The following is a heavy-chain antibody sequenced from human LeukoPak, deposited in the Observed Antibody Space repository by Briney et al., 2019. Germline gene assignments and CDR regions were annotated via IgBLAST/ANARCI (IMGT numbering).Heavy chain of an antibody. CDR2: IKEDGSRD. Sequence: GGTLRLSCAASGFTFTTYWMSWVRQTPEKGLEWVANIKEDGSRDYYVDSVKGRFTISRDNAKNLLYLQMKSLRAEDTATYYCARDGGGYDSWGQGTLVTVSS. D-gene: IGHD5-24*01. V-gene: IGHV3-7*01. CDR1: GFTFTTYW. CDR3: ARDGGGYDS. J-gene: IGHJ5*01.